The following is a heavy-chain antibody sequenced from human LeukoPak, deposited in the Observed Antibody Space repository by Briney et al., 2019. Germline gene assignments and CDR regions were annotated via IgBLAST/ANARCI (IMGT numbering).Heavy chain of an antibody. CDR3: ARVGGLLYANYRDAFDI. V-gene: IGHV4-39*07. CDR2: IDYSGNT. Sequence: SETLSLTCTVSGGSISSSSYYWGWIRQPPGKGLEWIGSIDYSGNTYYNPSLKSRVTISGDTSKNQFSLRLSSVTAADTAVYYCARVGGLLYANYRDAFDIWGQGTMVTVSS. J-gene: IGHJ3*02. D-gene: IGHD2-8*01. CDR1: GGSISSSSYY.